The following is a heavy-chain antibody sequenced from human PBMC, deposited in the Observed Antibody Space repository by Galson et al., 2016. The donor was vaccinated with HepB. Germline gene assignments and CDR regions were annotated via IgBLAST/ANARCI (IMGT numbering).Heavy chain of an antibody. CDR2: IYSAGDT. D-gene: IGHD6-25*01. CDR3: ARDTDSGSRADW. CDR1: GFTVSDNY. J-gene: IGHJ4*02. V-gene: IGHV3-53*01. Sequence: SLRLSCAASGFTVSDNYMSWVRQAPGKGLEWVSLIYSAGDTYYADSVKGRFTFSRDDSKNTLYLQMNSLRPEDTAVYYCARDTDSGSRADWWGQGTLVTVSS.